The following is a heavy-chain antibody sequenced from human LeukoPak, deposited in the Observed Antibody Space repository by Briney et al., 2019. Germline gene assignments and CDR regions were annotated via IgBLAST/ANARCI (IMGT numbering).Heavy chain of an antibody. V-gene: IGHV3-7*01. CDR1: GFTYSSYW. CDR3: ARTNDFWSGYYQYYFDY. CDR2: MKQDGSEK. J-gene: IGHJ4*02. D-gene: IGHD3-3*01. Sequence: PGGSLRLSCAASGFTYSSYWMSWVRHAPGKGREWVANMKQDGSEKYYVDSVKGRFTISRDNAKNSLYLQMNSLRAADTAVYYCARTNDFWSGYYQYYFDYWGQGTLVTVSS.